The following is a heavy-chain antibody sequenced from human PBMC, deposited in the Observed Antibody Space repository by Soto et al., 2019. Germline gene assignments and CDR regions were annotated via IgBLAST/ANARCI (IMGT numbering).Heavy chain of an antibody. V-gene: IGHV4-39*01. CDR2: IYYSGST. CDR3: ARQGQWLVGAHYYYGMDV. D-gene: IGHD6-19*01. Sequence: PSETLSLTCTVSGGSIGSSSYYWGWIRQPPGKGLEWIGSIYYSGSTYYNPSLKSRVTISVDTSKNQFSLKLSSVTAADTAVYYCARQGQWLVGAHYYYGMDVWGQGTTVTVS. J-gene: IGHJ6*02. CDR1: GGSIGSSSYY.